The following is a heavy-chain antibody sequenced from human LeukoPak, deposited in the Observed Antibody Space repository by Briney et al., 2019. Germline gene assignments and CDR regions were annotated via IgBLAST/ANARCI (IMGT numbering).Heavy chain of an antibody. CDR1: GYSISSGYY. D-gene: IGHD3-3*01. V-gene: IGHV4-38-2*01. Sequence: PSETLCLTCAVSGYSISSGYYWGWSRQPAGKGQEWIGSSYDSGSTYYNPSLKSRVTISVDTSKNQFSLKLSSVTAADTAVYYCARTYYDFWSGYLDAFDIWGQGTMVTVSS. CDR2: SYDSGST. CDR3: ARTYYDFWSGYLDAFDI. J-gene: IGHJ3*02.